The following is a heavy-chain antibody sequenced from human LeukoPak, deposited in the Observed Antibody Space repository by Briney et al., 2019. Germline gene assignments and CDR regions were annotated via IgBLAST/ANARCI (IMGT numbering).Heavy chain of an antibody. CDR2: IYYCGST. D-gene: IGHD3-3*01. J-gene: IGHJ6*03. CDR1: GGSISRYY. Sequence: PSDTLSLTCTVSGGSISRYYSSWIRQPPGKALEWIGYIYYCGSTNYNPSLKSRVTISVDSSKNQFSLKLSSVTAADTAVYYCARGLYDFWSGYLYYYYYYMDVWGKGTTVTVSS. CDR3: ARGLYDFWSGYLYYYYYYMDV. V-gene: IGHV4-59*07.